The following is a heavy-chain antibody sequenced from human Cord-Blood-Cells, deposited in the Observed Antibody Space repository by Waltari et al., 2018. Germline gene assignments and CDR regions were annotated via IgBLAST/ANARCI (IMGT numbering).Heavy chain of an antibody. CDR1: GGSISSHY. D-gene: IGHD6-13*01. Sequence: QVQLQESGPGLVKPSETLSLTCTVSGGSISSHYWSWIWQPPGKGLEWIGYIYYSGSTTYNPSLRSRVTISVDTSKNQFSLKLSSVTAADTAVYYCASTGIAAAGRGAFDIWGQGTMVTVSS. CDR3: ASTGIAAAGRGAFDI. J-gene: IGHJ3*02. V-gene: IGHV4-59*11. CDR2: IYYSGST.